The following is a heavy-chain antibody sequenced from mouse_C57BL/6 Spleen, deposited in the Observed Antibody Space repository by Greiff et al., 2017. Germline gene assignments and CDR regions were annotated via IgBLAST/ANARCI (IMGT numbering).Heavy chain of an antibody. CDR3: TGSMGLTVDY. J-gene: IGHJ2*01. CDR1: GFNFRNSW. D-gene: IGHD4-1*01. V-gene: IGHV6-3*01. CDR2: IRLKSNNYST. Sequence: EVTLVESGGGLVQPGGSMNLSCVASGFNFRNSWMNWVRQSPEKGLEWVAQIRLKSNNYSTHYAESVKGRFTISRDDSKSSVYLQMNNLRAEDTGIYYCTGSMGLTVDYWGQGTTLTVSS.